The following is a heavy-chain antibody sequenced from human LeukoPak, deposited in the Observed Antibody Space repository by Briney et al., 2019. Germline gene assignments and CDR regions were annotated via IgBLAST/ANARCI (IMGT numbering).Heavy chain of an antibody. J-gene: IGHJ4*02. Sequence: SVKVSCKASGYTFTNYGVSWVRQAPGQGLEWMGWISAYNGNIDYAQKFKGRVTMTTDTSTSTAYMELRSLKSDDTAVYYCARVEAYCSRTSCHDYWGLGTLVTVSS. D-gene: IGHD2-2*01. V-gene: IGHV1-18*01. CDR3: ARVEAYCSRTSCHDY. CDR2: ISAYNGNI. CDR1: GYTFTNYG.